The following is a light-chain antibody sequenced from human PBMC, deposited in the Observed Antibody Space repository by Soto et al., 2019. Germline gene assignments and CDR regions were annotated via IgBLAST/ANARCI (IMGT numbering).Light chain of an antibody. J-gene: IGLJ3*02. CDR1: SSNIGTYT. V-gene: IGLV1-44*01. CDR2: TDY. CDR3: ASWDDNLNGAV. Sequence: QLVLTQPPSASGTPGQRVTISCSGTSSNIGTYTVNWYQQLPGTAPKLLIYTDYQRPSGVPDRFSGSKSGTSASLAINGLHSEDEADYYCASWDDNLNGAVFGGGTKVTVL.